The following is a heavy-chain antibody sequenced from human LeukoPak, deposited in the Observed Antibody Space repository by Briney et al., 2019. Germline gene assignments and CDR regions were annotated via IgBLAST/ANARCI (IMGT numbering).Heavy chain of an antibody. J-gene: IGHJ4*02. D-gene: IGHD3-3*01. CDR2: ISGSGGST. V-gene: IGHV3-23*01. CDR3: ARDTITIFGVVITYYFDY. Sequence: PGGSLRLSCAASGFTFSSYAMSWVRQAPGKGLVWVSAISGSGGSTYYADSVKGRFTISRDNSKNTLCLQMNSLRAEDTAVYYCARDTITIFGVVITYYFDYWGQGTLVTVSS. CDR1: GFTFSSYA.